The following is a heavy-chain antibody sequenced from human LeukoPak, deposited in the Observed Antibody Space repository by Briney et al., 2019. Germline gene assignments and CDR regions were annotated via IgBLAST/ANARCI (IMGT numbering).Heavy chain of an antibody. D-gene: IGHD6-19*01. V-gene: IGHV3-33*01. CDR3: ARARYSSGSGPNWFDP. J-gene: IGHJ5*02. CDR2: IWYDGSNK. Sequence: GGSLRLSCAASGFTFSSYGMHWVRQAPGKGLEWVAVIWYDGSNKYYTDSVKGRFTISRDNSKNTLYLQMNSLRDEDTAVYYCARARYSSGSGPNWFDPWGQGTLVTVSS. CDR1: GFTFSSYG.